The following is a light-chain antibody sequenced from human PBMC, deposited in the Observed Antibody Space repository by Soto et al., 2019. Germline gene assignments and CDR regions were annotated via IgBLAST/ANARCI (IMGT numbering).Light chain of an antibody. CDR2: EVS. V-gene: IGLV2-14*01. CDR1: SSDVGGYKY. Sequence: QSVLTQPASVSGSPGQSITISCTGTSSDVGGYKYVSWYQQHPDKAPKLIIFEVSNRPSGISCRFSGSKSGNTASLTLSGLQAEDEADYYCASYTSSSTSVIFGRGTKLTVL. J-gene: IGLJ2*01. CDR3: ASYTSSSTSVI.